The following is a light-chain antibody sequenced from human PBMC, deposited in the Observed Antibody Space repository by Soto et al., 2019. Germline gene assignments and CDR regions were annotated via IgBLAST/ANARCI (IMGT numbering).Light chain of an antibody. J-gene: IGKJ1*01. V-gene: IGKV2-28*01. CDR2: LCS. Sequence: DIVMTPSPFSLPVTPGEPASISCRSSQSLLHSNGYNYLDWYLQKPGQSPRLLIYLCSNPASGVPDRFSGSGSGADFTLKISRVEAEDVGVYYCMQALQTTPWTFGQGTKVEIK. CDR3: MQALQTTPWT. CDR1: QSLLHSNGYNY.